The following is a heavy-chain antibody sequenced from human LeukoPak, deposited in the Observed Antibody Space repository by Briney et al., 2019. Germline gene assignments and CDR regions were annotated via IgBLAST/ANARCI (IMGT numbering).Heavy chain of an antibody. Sequence: GGSLRLSCAASGFSCSVYYMAWVRQAPGKGLEWVGLSRNKENRYSTEYGASVKGRVTVSRDDSKNLMYLEMKSLKSEDTAVYYCVGGYDYWGQGTLVTVSS. D-gene: IGHD2-15*01. CDR2: SRNKENRYST. CDR1: GFSCSVYY. V-gene: IGHV3-72*01. J-gene: IGHJ4*02. CDR3: VGGYDY.